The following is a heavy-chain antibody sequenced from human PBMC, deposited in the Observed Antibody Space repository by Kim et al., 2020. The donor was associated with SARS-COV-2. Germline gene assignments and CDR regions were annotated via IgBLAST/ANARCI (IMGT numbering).Heavy chain of an antibody. Sequence: SETLSLTCAVYGGSFSGYYWSWIRQPPGKGLEWIGEINHSGSTNYNPSLKSRVTISVDTSKNQFSLKLSSVTAADTAVYYCARGSRYSGSLGYWGQGTLV. D-gene: IGHD5-12*01. CDR3: ARGSRYSGSLGY. CDR1: GGSFSGYY. J-gene: IGHJ4*02. CDR2: INHSGST. V-gene: IGHV4-34*01.